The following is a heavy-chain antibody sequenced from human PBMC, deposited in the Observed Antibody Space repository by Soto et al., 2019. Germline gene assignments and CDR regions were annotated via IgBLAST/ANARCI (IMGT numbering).Heavy chain of an antibody. D-gene: IGHD3-10*01. CDR2: IYYSGST. Sequence: QVQLQESGPGLVKPSQTLSLTCTVSGGSISSGGYYWSWIRQHPGKGLEWIGYIYYSGSTYYNPSLKSRVTISVDTSKNQFSLKLSSVTAADTAVYYCAREQRGIMVRGVLDYWGQGTLVTVSS. CDR3: AREQRGIMVRGVLDY. J-gene: IGHJ4*02. V-gene: IGHV4-31*03. CDR1: GGSISSGGYY.